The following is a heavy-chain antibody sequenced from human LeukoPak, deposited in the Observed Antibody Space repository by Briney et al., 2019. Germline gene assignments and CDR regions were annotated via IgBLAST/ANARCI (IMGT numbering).Heavy chain of an antibody. D-gene: IGHD2-2*01. V-gene: IGHV1-8*01. Sequence: ASVKVSCKASGYTLTSYDINWVRQATGQGLEWMGWMNPNSGSTGYAQKFQGRVTMTRNTSISTAYMELSSLRSEDTAVYYCARGKAHCSSTSCYGGWFDPWGQGTLVTVSS. CDR3: ARGKAHCSSTSCYGGWFDP. CDR1: GYTLTSYD. J-gene: IGHJ5*02. CDR2: MNPNSGST.